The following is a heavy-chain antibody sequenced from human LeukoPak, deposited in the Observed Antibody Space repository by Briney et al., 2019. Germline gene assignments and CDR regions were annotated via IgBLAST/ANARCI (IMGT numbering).Heavy chain of an antibody. CDR3: AKNGIVVVVPTNWFDP. D-gene: IGHD2-15*01. J-gene: IGHJ5*02. V-gene: IGHV3-30*18. CDR2: KSYDGSNK. CDR1: GFTFSRYG. Sequence: PGGSLRLSCAASGFTFSRYGMHWVRQAPGKGLEWLAFKSYDGSNKYYADSVKGRFIISRDNSKNTLYLQMNSLRAEDTAVYYCAKNGIVVVVPTNWFDPWGQGTLVTVSS.